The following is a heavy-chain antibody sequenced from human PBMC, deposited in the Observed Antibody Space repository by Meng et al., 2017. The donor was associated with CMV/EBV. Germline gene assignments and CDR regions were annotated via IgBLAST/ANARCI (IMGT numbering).Heavy chain of an antibody. CDR1: GYTFTSYY. J-gene: IGHJ4*02. Sequence: VQAGAVVKKPGASVKVSCKASGYTFTSYYMHWVRQAPGQGLEWMGIINPSGGSTSYAQKFQGRVTMTRDTSTSTVYMELSSLRSEDTAVYYCARWGPIAVAGHPVFDYWGQGTLVTVSS. CDR2: INPSGGST. D-gene: IGHD6-19*01. CDR3: ARWGPIAVAGHPVFDY. V-gene: IGHV1-46*01.